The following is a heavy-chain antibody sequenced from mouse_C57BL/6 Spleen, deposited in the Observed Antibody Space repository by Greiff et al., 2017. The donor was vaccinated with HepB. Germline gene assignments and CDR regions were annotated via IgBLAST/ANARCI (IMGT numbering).Heavy chain of an antibody. D-gene: IGHD2-1*01. CDR1: GYTFTDYE. CDR2: IDPETGGT. Sequence: VQLQQSGAELVRPGASVTLSCKASGYTFTDYEMHWVKQTPVHGLEWIGAIDPETGGTAYNQKFKSKAILTADKSSSTAYMELRSLTSEDSAVYYWSREPPLYPSYYAMDYGGQGTSVTVSS. V-gene: IGHV1-15*01. J-gene: IGHJ4*01. CDR3: SREPPLYPSYYAMDY.